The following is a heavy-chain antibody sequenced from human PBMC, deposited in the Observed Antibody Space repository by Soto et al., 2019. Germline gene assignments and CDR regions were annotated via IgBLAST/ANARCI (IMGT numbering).Heavy chain of an antibody. D-gene: IGHD3-22*01. CDR1: GFTFSRSD. CDR3: ANSPINMIAEFHS. Sequence: GGSLRLSCAGSGFTFSRSDMSWVRQAPGKGLEWVSGISGSGHNTYYADAVKGRLTISRDNSKNTLYLQMNGLRVEDTAVYFCANSPINMIAEFHSWGLVTLVTVSS. J-gene: IGHJ4*02. CDR2: ISGSGHNT. V-gene: IGHV3-23*01.